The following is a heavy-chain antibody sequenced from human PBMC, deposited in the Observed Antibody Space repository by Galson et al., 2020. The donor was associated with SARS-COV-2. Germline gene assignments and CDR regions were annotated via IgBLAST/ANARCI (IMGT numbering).Heavy chain of an antibody. V-gene: IGHV3-23*01. Sequence: GESLKISCAASGFTFSTFAMGWVRQAPGKGLEWVSLITDNGYNTYYPDSVKGRFTISRDNSKNMLFLQVNSLRVEDTALYYCAKEAGSGWATDYFQHWGRGTLVTVSS. CDR3: AKEAGSGWATDYFQH. CDR2: ITDNGYNT. CDR1: GFTFSTFA. D-gene: IGHD6-19*01. J-gene: IGHJ1*01.